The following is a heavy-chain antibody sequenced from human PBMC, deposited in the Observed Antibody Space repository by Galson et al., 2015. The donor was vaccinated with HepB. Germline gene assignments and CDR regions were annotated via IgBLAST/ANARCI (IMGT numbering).Heavy chain of an antibody. CDR3: ARSSTMIVVVISGTDFDY. D-gene: IGHD3-22*01. Sequence: SVKVSCKASGYTFTSYYMHWVRQAPGQGLEWMGIINPSGGSTSYAQKFQGRVTMTRDTSTSTVYMELSSLRSEDTAVYYCARSSTMIVVVISGTDFDYWAREPWSPSPQ. V-gene: IGHV1-46*03. CDR1: GYTFTSYY. CDR2: INPSGGST. J-gene: IGHJ4*02.